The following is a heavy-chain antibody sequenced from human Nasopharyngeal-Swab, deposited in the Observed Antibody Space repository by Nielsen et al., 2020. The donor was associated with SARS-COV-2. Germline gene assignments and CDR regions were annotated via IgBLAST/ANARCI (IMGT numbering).Heavy chain of an antibody. V-gene: IGHV3-53*01. D-gene: IGHD3-10*01. CDR3: ARDSYGSGSDYYYYGMDV. J-gene: IGHJ6*02. CDR2: IYSGGST. CDR1: GFTVSSNY. Sequence: GESLKISCAASGFTVSSNYMSWVRQAPGKGLEWVSVIYSGGSTYYADSVKGRFTISRDNSKNTLYLQMNSLRAEDTAVYYCARDSYGSGSDYYYYGMDVWGQGTTVTVSS.